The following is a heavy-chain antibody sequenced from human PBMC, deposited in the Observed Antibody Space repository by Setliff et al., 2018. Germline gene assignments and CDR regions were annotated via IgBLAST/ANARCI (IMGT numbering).Heavy chain of an antibody. D-gene: IGHD5-12*01. V-gene: IGHV1-18*01. CDR1: SYTFTSYG. J-gene: IGHJ4*02. CDR3: ARDLGDLVATILSFFDY. Sequence: ASVKVSCKSSSYTFTSYGISWMRQAPGQGLEWMGWSSAYNGKTQYAQKFQGRVTMTTDTSTSAAYMELMSLTSDDTALYFCARDLGDLVATILSFFDYWGQGTLVTV. CDR2: SSAYNGKT.